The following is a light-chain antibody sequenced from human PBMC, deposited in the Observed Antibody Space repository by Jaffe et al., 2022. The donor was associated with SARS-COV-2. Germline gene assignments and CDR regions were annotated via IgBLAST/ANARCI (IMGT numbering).Light chain of an antibody. CDR3: QQYGAYPLT. CDR1: QGIRDY. J-gene: IGKJ4*01. CDR2: AAT. Sequence: DIQMTQSPSSLSASVGDRITISCRASQGIRDYLAWFQQKPGHAPKSLIFAATSLQSGVPSRFSGSASGTDFTLTIDSLQPEDFGTYYCQQYGAYPLTFGGGTRVDIK. V-gene: IGKV1-16*01.